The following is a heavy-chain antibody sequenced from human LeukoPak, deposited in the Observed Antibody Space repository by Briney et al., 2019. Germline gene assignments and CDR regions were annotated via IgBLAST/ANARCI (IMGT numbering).Heavy chain of an antibody. J-gene: IGHJ4*02. CDR1: GYTFTGYY. V-gene: IGHV1-2*02. D-gene: IGHD5-12*01. CDR3: ARQISGYSGYDSLMYYFDY. CDR2: INPNSGGT. Sequence: ASVTVSFKASGYTFTGYYMHWVRQAPGQGLEWMGWINPNSGGTNYAQKFQGRVTMTRDTSISTAYMELSRLRSDETAVYYCARQISGYSGYDSLMYYFDYWGQGTLVTVSS.